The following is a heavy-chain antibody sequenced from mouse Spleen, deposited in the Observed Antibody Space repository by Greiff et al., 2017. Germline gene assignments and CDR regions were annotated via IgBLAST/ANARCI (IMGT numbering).Heavy chain of an antibody. D-gene: IGHD3-2*01. CDR1: GFTFSSYA. Sequence: EVQGVESGGGLVKPGGSLKLSCAASGFTFSSYAMSWVRQTPEKRLEWVATISSGGSYTYYPDSVKGRFTISRDNAKNTLYLQMSSLRSEDTAMYYCARHGQLGPYFDYWGQGTTLTVSS. CDR3: ARHGQLGPYFDY. CDR2: ISSGGSYT. J-gene: IGHJ2*01. V-gene: IGHV5-9-3*01.